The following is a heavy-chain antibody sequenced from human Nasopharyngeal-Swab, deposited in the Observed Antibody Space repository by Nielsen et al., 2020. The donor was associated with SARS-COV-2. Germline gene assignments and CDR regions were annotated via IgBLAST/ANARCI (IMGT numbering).Heavy chain of an antibody. CDR2: IRSKANSYAT. V-gene: IGHV3-73*01. CDR1: GCTFSGSA. CDR3: TRPIYCSSTSCSDV. Sequence: GESLKISCAASGCTFSGSAMHLVRQASGKGLEWVGRIRSKANSYATAYAASVKGRFTISRDDSKNTAYLQMNSLKTEDTAVYYCTRPIYCSSTSCSDVWGKGTTVTVSS. D-gene: IGHD2-2*01. J-gene: IGHJ6*04.